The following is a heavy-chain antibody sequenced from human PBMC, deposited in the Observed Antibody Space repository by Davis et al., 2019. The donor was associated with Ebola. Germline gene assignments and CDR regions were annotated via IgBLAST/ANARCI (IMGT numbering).Heavy chain of an antibody. CDR2: INPNNGNT. CDR1: GYTFTSYG. V-gene: IGHV1-18*04. D-gene: IGHD6-19*01. Sequence: AASVKVSCKASGYTFTSYGINWVRQAPGQGLEWMGRINPNNGNTNYAQKLQGRVTMTTDTSTSTAYMELRSLRSDDTAAYYCARGFSGYSSGYNWFDPWGQGTLVTVSS. J-gene: IGHJ5*02. CDR3: ARGFSGYSSGYNWFDP.